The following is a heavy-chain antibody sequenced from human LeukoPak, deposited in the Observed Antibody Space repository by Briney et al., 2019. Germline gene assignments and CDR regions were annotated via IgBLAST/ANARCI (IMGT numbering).Heavy chain of an antibody. CDR1: GFTFSKYW. Sequence: AGGSLRFSCAASGFTFSKYWMLWVRQAPGKGLESVSRINTDGTVTTYADSVKGRFTASRDNADNTLFLQMNSVRDEDTAVYYCATKQWLAPPPDSWGQGTPVTVSS. CDR2: INTDGTVT. J-gene: IGHJ4*02. V-gene: IGHV3-74*01. CDR3: ATKQWLAPPPDS. D-gene: IGHD6-19*01.